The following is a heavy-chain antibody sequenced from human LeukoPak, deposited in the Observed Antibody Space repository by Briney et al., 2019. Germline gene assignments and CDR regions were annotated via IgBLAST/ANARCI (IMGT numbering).Heavy chain of an antibody. CDR1: GASIRSSTFY. CDR3: ARGRSYGFDFDS. J-gene: IGHJ4*02. D-gene: IGHD5-18*01. V-gene: IGHV4-61*01. Sequence: PSETLSLTCTVSGASIRSSTFYWTWIRQPPGKGLEWIGYKYYSGSARYNSSLRSRLTISLDTSKNQFSLRLTSVTAADTAVYYCARGRSYGFDFDSWGPGTLVIVSS. CDR2: KYYSGSA.